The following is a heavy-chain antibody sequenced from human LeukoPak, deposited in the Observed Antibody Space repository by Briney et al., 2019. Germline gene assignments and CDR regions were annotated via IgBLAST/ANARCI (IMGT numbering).Heavy chain of an antibody. J-gene: IGHJ4*02. CDR1: GFTFSASA. D-gene: IGHD6-19*01. CDR3: AKDARRTFGLSSGLYRGSYYFDY. Sequence: GGSLRLSCAASGFTFSASAMHWVRQTSGKGLEWVGRIRSKANSYATAYAASLKGRFTISRDNSKNTLYLQMNSLRAEDTAVYYCAKDARRTFGLSSGLYRGSYYFDYWGQGTLVTVSS. V-gene: IGHV3-73*01. CDR2: IRSKANSYAT.